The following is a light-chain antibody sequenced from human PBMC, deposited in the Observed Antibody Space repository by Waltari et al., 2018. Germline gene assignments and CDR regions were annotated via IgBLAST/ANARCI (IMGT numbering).Light chain of an antibody. J-gene: IGKJ3*01. V-gene: IGKV1-39*01. CDR3: QQSYNAPRT. Sequence: DIQVTHSPSSLSASVGDRVTNTCRASQRISTHLNWYQQKPGKAPNLMIYAASTLQSGVPSRFSGSGSETDFTLTISSLQPEDFATYYCQQSYNAPRTFGLGTKVDIK. CDR2: AAS. CDR1: QRISTH.